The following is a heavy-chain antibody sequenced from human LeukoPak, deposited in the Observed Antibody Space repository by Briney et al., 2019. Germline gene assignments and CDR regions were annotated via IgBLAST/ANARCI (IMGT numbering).Heavy chain of an antibody. CDR3: AREYPGTGSIGGPYYYGMDV. CDR1: GGTFSIYA. Sequence: GASVNVSCKASGGTFSIYAISWVRQAPGQGLEWMGGIIPIFGTSNYAQKFQGRVTITAEKSTSTAYMELSSLRYEDTAVYYCAREYPGTGSIGGPYYYGMDVWGKGTTVTVSS. V-gene: IGHV1-69*06. J-gene: IGHJ6*04. CDR2: IIPIFGTS. D-gene: IGHD3/OR15-3a*01.